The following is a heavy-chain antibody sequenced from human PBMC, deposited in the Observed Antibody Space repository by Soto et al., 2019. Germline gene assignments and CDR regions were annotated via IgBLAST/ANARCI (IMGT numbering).Heavy chain of an antibody. V-gene: IGHV4-59*02. Sequence: SETLSLTCTISGGSVSVYYWSWIRQSTGQGLEWIGYIYASGSPYYNPSLRSRVTISADTSKNQISLKLTSPTAADTAVYYCARGVGSSPPQYWGRGTLVTSPQ. CDR1: GGSVSVYY. J-gene: IGHJ4*02. CDR3: ARGVGSSPPQY. CDR2: IYASGSP. D-gene: IGHD1-26*01.